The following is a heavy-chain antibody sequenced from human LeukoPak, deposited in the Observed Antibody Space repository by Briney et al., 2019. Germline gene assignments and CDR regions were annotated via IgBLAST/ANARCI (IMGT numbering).Heavy chain of an antibody. CDR3: ARLTPNDY. Sequence: GLEWMGVINSSGGGTTYAQKFQGRVTMTRDTSTSTVYMELSSLRSEDTAVYYCARLTPNDYWGQGTLVTVSS. CDR2: INSSGGGT. D-gene: IGHD2-21*02. J-gene: IGHJ4*02. V-gene: IGHV1-46*01.